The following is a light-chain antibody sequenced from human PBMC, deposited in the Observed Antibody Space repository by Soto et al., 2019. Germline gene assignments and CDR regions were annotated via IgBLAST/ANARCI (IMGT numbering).Light chain of an antibody. V-gene: IGKV1-5*01. CDR1: QSISTW. CDR2: HAS. Sequence: IQMTQSTSTLPASVGDRVTITCRASQSISTWLAWYQQKPGTAPKVLIYHASNLQSGVPSRFSGSGSWTEFTLTISSLQPDDFATYYCHQYNSYSLGQGTKL. J-gene: IGKJ1*01. CDR3: HQYNSYS.